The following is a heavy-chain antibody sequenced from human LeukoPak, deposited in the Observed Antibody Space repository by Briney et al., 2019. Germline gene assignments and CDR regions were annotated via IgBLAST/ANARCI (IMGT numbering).Heavy chain of an antibody. CDR2: ISGSGGST. V-gene: IGHV3-23*01. J-gene: IGHJ4*02. Sequence: GGSLRLSCAASGFTFNNYAMAWVRQAPGKGLEWVSGISGSGGSTFYPVKGRFTISRDNSKNTLFLQMNRRRAEDTARYYCAXXXXXXXXXSXYSXNYYFDYWGQGTLATVSS. CDR1: GFTFNNYA. CDR3: AXXXXXXXXXSXYSXNYYFDY. D-gene: IGHD3-3*01.